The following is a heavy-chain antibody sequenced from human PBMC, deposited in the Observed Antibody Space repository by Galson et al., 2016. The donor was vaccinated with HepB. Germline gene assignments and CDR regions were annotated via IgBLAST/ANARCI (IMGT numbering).Heavy chain of an antibody. J-gene: IGHJ4*02. D-gene: IGHD1-26*01. CDR3: AREWELLRGPFDY. V-gene: IGHV1-69*06. CDR2: IIPIYGTP. CDR1: GYTFTSYY. Sequence: SVKVSCKASGYTFTSYYMHWVRQAPGQGLEWMGGIIPIYGTPKYAQKFQGRVTITADKSTSTAYMELSSLRSEDTAVYYCAREWELLRGPFDYWGQGTLVTVSS.